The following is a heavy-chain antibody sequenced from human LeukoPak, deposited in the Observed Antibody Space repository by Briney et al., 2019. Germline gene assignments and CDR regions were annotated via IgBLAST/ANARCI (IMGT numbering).Heavy chain of an antibody. J-gene: IGHJ4*02. Sequence: GGSLTLSRVPSEFTFTKYDLYLVRLAPPTGLEGVSSSSDTGGNTDYADPAKARFTVHRDNSKNTLFLQMSSLRADATAVYYFPKRVPYSSASVYLDLWGLGTLVTVSS. CDR2: SSDTGGNT. D-gene: IGHD6-19*01. V-gene: IGHV3-23*01. CDR1: EFTFTKYD. CDR3: PKRVPYSSASVYLDL.